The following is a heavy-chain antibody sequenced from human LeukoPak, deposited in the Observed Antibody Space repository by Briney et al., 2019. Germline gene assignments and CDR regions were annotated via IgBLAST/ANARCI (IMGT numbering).Heavy chain of an antibody. J-gene: IGHJ6*03. CDR2: INPNTGGP. CDR1: GYAFTAHC. Sequence: ASVKVSCKASGYAFTAHCLHWVRQAPGHGFEWVGWINPNTGGPNFAQTFQGRVTLHRDRSISTAYIALSRRRSDDTAVYYCARVGYCAHGVCYSMDLWGKGTTVIVSS. D-gene: IGHD2-8*01. V-gene: IGHV1-2*02. CDR3: ARVGYCAHGVCYSMDL.